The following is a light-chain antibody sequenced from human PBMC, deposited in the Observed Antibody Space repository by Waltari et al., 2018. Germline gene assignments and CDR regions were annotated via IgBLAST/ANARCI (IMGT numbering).Light chain of an antibody. V-gene: IGLV1-44*01. Sequence: QSVLTQPPSVSGTPGQRVTISCSGRSFNIGINTVSWFLQFPGTAPKLLIYANNWRPSGVPDRFSGTKSGTSASLAISGLQSEDDATYYCAAWDDSLNGWVFGGGTKLTVL. J-gene: IGLJ2*01. CDR3: AAWDDSLNGWV. CDR2: ANN. CDR1: SFNIGINT.